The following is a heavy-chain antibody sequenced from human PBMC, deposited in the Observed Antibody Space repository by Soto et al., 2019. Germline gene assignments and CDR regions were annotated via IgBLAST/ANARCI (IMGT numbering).Heavy chain of an antibody. D-gene: IGHD5-12*01. CDR1: GFTFSSYG. Sequence: QVQLVESGGGVVQPGRSLRLSCAASGFTFSSYGMHWVRQAPGKGLEWVAVISYDGSNKYYADSVKGRFTNSRDNSKHTLYLQMNSIRAEDTVVYDCAKGHVDIGGLYDYGMDVWGQRATLTVSS. CDR3: AKGHVDIGGLYDYGMDV. J-gene: IGHJ6*02. CDR2: ISYDGSNK. V-gene: IGHV3-30*18.